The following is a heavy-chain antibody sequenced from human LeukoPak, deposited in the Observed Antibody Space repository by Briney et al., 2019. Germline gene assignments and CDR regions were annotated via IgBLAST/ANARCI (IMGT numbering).Heavy chain of an antibody. D-gene: IGHD6-13*01. CDR2: MNPNSGNT. J-gene: IGHJ5*02. Sequence: ASVKVSCKASGYTFTSYDINWVRQATGQGLEWMGWMNPNSGNTGYAQKFQGRVTMTRNTSISTAYMELSSLRSEDTAVYFCARVSVPISTWSRGWFDPWGQGTLVTVSS. CDR1: GYTFTSYD. CDR3: ARVSVPISTWSRGWFDP. V-gene: IGHV1-8*01.